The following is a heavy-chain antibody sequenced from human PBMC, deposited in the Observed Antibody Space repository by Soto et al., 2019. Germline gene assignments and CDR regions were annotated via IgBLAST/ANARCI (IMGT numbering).Heavy chain of an antibody. CDR1: GYTFTSYG. D-gene: IGHD2-15*01. Sequence: ASVKVSCKASGYTFTSYGISWVRQAPGQGLEWMGWISAYNGNTNYAQKLQGRVTMTTDTSTSTAYMELRSLRFDDTAVYFCARDVLGYCSGGSCYSAQNYWGQGTLVTVSS. CDR3: ARDVLGYCSGGSCYSAQNY. CDR2: ISAYNGNT. V-gene: IGHV1-18*01. J-gene: IGHJ4*02.